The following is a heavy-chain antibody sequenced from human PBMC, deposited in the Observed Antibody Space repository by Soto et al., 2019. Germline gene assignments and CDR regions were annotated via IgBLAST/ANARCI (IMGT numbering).Heavy chain of an antibody. CDR3: AKGQRGPIAVAGTLYFFDY. CDR1: GFTFSSYA. J-gene: IGHJ4*02. Sequence: EVQLLESGGGLVQPGGSLRLSCAASGFTFSSYAMSWVRQAPGKGLEWVSAISGSGGSTYYADSVKGRFTISRDNSKNTLYLQMHSLRAEDTAVYYCAKGQRGPIAVAGTLYFFDYWGQGTLVTGSS. V-gene: IGHV3-23*01. CDR2: ISGSGGST. D-gene: IGHD6-19*01.